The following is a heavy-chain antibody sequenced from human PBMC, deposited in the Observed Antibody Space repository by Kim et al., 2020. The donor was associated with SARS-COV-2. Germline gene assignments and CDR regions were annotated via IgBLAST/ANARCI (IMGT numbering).Heavy chain of an antibody. CDR1: GGSFSGYY. CDR2: INHSGRT. D-gene: IGHD3-10*01. Sequence: SETLSLTCAVYGGSFSGYYWSWIRQPPGKGLEWIGEINHSGRTNYNPSLKSRVTISVDTSKNQFSLKLTSVTAADTAGYDCARRLSNTSGWGSHYCDSWG. CDR3: ARRLSNTSGWGSHYCDS. J-gene: IGHJ5*01. V-gene: IGHV4-34*01.